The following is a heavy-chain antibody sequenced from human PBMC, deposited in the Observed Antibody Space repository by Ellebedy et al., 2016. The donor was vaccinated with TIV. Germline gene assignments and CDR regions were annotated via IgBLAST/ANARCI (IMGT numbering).Heavy chain of an antibody. D-gene: IGHD5-24*01. Sequence: PWGSLRLSCAVSGFTVGNNYMSWVRQAPGKGLACVSVIYSGGSTHYANSVQGRFTISRDNSKNTVDLQMNSLRAEDTAVYYCARVGYNVGTDYWGQGTLVTVSS. CDR3: ARVGYNVGTDY. J-gene: IGHJ4*02. CDR2: IYSGGST. CDR1: GFTVGNNY. V-gene: IGHV3-53*01.